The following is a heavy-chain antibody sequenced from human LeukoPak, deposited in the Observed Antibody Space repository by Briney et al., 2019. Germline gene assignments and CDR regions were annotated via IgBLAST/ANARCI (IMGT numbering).Heavy chain of an antibody. CDR3: AKYAAYSTIRGGFDY. V-gene: IGHV1-69*05. Sequence: ASVKVSCKASGGTFSSYAISWVRQAPGQGLEWMGGIIPIFGTANYAQKFQGRVTITTDESTSTAYMELSSLRSEDTALYYCAKYAAYSTIRGGFDYWGQGALVTVSS. J-gene: IGHJ4*02. D-gene: IGHD6-13*01. CDR1: GGTFSSYA. CDR2: IIPIFGTA.